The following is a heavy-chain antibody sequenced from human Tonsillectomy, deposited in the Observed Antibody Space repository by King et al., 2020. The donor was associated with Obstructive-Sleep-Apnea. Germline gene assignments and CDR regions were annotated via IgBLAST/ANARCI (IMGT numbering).Heavy chain of an antibody. V-gene: IGHV2-26*02. D-gene: IGHD6-19*01. CDR1: GFSLSNARMG. CDR2: IVSNDEK. CDR3: ARIGIPVPGRISGGPYWYFDL. Sequence: VTLKESGPVLVKPTETLTLTCTVSGFSLSNARMGVSWIRQPPGKALEWLAHIVSNDEKSYNTSLKSRLTISKDTSKSQVVLLMTNMDPVDTATYYCARIGIPVPGRISGGPYWYFDLWGRGTLVTVSS. J-gene: IGHJ2*01.